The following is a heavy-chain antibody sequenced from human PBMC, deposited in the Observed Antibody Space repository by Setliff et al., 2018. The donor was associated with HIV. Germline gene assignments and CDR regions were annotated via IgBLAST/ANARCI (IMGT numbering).Heavy chain of an antibody. Sequence: ASVKVSCKASGYTFTAYYMHWVRQAPGQGLEWMGWINPNSGDTNYAQKFQGRVTMTRDTSISTAYVELSRLRSDDTAVYYCAREKYFLEWFPDSWGRGTLVTVSS. CDR1: GYTFTAYY. D-gene: IGHD3-3*01. CDR2: INPNSGDT. V-gene: IGHV1-2*02. J-gene: IGHJ4*02. CDR3: AREKYFLEWFPDS.